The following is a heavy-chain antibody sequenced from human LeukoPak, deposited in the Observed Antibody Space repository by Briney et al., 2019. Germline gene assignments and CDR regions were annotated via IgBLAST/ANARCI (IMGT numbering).Heavy chain of an antibody. V-gene: IGHV3-15*01. CDR1: GFTFSNAW. CDR3: TTDLPTMVRGVIIPPYGMDA. D-gene: IGHD3-10*01. J-gene: IGHJ6*02. CDR2: IKSKTDGGTT. Sequence: PGGPLRLSCAASGFTFSNAWMSWVRQAPGKGLEWVGRIKSKTDGGTTDYAAPVKGRFTISRDDSKNTLYLQMNSLKTEDTAVYYCTTDLPTMVRGVIIPPYGMDAWGQGTTVTVSS.